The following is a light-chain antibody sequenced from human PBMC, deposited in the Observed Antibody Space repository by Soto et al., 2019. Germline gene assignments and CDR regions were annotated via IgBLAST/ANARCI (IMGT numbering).Light chain of an antibody. CDR1: QSISDW. Sequence: DIQMTQSPSTLSASVGDRVTITCRASQSISDWLAWYQQKPGQAPKLLIYKASSLESGVPSRFSGSGSGTEFTLTISSLQPDDVAVYYCQQRSIWPWTLGQGTKVDIK. V-gene: IGKV1-5*03. CDR3: QQRSIWPWT. CDR2: KAS. J-gene: IGKJ1*01.